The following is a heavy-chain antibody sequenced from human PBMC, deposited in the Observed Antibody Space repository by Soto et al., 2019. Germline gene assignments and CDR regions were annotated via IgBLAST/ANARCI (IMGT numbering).Heavy chain of an antibody. J-gene: IGHJ6*02. CDR2: ISHDGGT. CDR1: GGSFDDFY. Sequence: QVQLQQWGAGLLRPSETLSLTCAFYGGSFDDFYWSWVRQSPEKGLEWVGEISHDGGTNYSPSLASRVSISVDTSKNQFSLHLRSVTAADTGLYYCARGRLVWYGDLTPYHRDMDVWGQGTTVTVSS. D-gene: IGHD3-10*01. V-gene: IGHV4-34*02. CDR3: ARGRLVWYGDLTPYHRDMDV.